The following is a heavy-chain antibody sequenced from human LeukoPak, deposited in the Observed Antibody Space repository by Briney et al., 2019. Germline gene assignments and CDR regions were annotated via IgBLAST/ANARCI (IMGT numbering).Heavy chain of an antibody. CDR3: AREMVGTAGFEY. V-gene: IGHV3-53*01. D-gene: IGHD2-21*02. J-gene: IGHJ4*02. Sequence: GGSLRLSCAASGFTVSSNYMAWVGQGPGKGLEWVSVIYSSGSTYYADSVKGRFTITRDSSKNTLYLQMNSLRVEDTAVYYCAREMVGTAGFEYWGQGTLVTVFS. CDR2: IYSSGST. CDR1: GFTVSSNY.